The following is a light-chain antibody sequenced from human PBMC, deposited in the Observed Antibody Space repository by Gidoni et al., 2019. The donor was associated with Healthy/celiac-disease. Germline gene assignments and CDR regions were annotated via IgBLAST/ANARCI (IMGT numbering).Light chain of an antibody. J-gene: IGKJ5*01. CDR3: QQYGSSPPFT. Sequence: EIVLTQSHGTLSLSPGESATLSFRTSQSVRSSYLAWYQQKPGQAPRLLVYGASSRATGIPDRFSGSGSGTDCTLTISRLDPEDFAMYYCQQYGSSPPFTFGQGTRLEIK. V-gene: IGKV3-20*01. CDR1: QSVRSSY. CDR2: GAS.